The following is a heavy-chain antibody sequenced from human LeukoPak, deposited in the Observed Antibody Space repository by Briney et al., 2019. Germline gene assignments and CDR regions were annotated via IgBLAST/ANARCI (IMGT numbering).Heavy chain of an antibody. CDR2: INWNGGST. Sequence: GVSLRLSCGVSVFTFEDYGMRGVRQAPGKGREGVSGINWNGGSTGYADSVKGRFTISRDNAKNSLYLQMNSLRAEDTALYYCARGLTYYDSSGYFPWDYFDYWGQGTLVTVSS. J-gene: IGHJ4*02. V-gene: IGHV3-20*04. D-gene: IGHD3-22*01. CDR1: VFTFEDYG. CDR3: ARGLTYYDSSGYFPWDYFDY.